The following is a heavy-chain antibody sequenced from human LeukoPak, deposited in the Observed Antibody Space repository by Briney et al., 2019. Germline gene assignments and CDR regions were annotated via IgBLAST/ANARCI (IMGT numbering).Heavy chain of an antibody. Sequence: GGSQRLSCAASGFTFSSYWMSWVRQAPGKGLEWVANIKQDGSEKYYVDSVKGRFTISRDNAKNSLYLQMNSLRAEDTAVYYCATDPGYSSSSGPFDYWGQGTLVTVSS. CDR3: ATDPGYSSSSGPFDY. D-gene: IGHD6-6*01. CDR1: GFTFSSYW. J-gene: IGHJ4*02. CDR2: IKQDGSEK. V-gene: IGHV3-7*01.